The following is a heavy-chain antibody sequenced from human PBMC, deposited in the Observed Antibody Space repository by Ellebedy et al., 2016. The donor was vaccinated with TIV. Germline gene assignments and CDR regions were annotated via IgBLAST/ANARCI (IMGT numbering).Heavy chain of an antibody. Sequence: MPSETLSLTCSVSGGSISNGDYYWSWIRQPPGKGLEWIGYIYYSGSTYYNPSLRSRITKSVDRSKNQFSLKLSSVTAADTAGYYCASRGYSYGQLGYWGQGTLVTVSS. CDR1: GGSISNGDYY. CDR2: IYYSGST. V-gene: IGHV4-30-4*01. J-gene: IGHJ4*02. D-gene: IGHD5-18*01. CDR3: ASRGYSYGQLGY.